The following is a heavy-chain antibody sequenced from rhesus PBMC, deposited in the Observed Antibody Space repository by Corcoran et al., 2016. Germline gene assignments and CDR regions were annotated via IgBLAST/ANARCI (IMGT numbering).Heavy chain of an antibody. CDR2: IKQSNSNT. V-gene: IGHV1S9*01. D-gene: IGHD4-29*01. Sequence: QVQLEQSGAEVKKPGASVKLSCKASGYTFTSYYMNWVRQAPGQVLEWMGGIKQSNSNTGYAQKFQGRGTMTRDTSTNTAYMELSSLRSEDTAVYYCTRAYGSRTFDYWGQGVLVTVSS. J-gene: IGHJ4*01. CDR3: TRAYGSRTFDY. CDR1: GYTFTSYY.